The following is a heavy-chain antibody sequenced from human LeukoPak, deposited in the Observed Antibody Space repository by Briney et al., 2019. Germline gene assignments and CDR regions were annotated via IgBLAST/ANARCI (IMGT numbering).Heavy chain of an antibody. CDR1: GFTFSTYA. CDR3: AKHYSDFWSGLDY. J-gene: IGHJ4*02. D-gene: IGHD3-3*01. CDR2: ISGSGDST. V-gene: IGHV3-23*01. Sequence: GGSLRLSCAASGFTFSTYAMSWVRQAPGKGLEWVSGISGSGDSTYYADSVKGRFTISRDNSKNTPFLQMNSLRAEDTAVYYCAKHYSDFWSGLDYWGQGTLVTVSS.